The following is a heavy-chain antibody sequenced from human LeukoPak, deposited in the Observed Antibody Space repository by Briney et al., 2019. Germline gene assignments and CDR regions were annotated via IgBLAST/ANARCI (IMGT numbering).Heavy chain of an antibody. J-gene: IGHJ4*02. D-gene: IGHD3-16*01. Sequence: GGSLRLSCAASGFTFSSFYMNWVRQAPGKGLEWVSTISSSNSYIYYADSVKGRFTISRDNAKNSLYLQMNSLRAEDTAVYYCARADLGLFHFDYWGQGTLVTVSS. CDR3: ARADLGLFHFDY. CDR2: ISSSNSYI. V-gene: IGHV3-21*01. CDR1: GFTFSSFY.